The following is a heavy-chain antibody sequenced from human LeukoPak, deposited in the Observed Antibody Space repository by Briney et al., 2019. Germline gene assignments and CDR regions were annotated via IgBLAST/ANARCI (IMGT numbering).Heavy chain of an antibody. J-gene: IGHJ4*02. CDR3: ARDGSGSCYDY. CDR1: GFTFSSYS. Sequence: GESLKISCAASGFTFSSYSMNWVRQAPGKGLEWVSSISSSSSYIYYADSVKGRFTISRDNAKNSLYLQMNSLRAEDTAVYYCARDGSGSCYDYWGQGTLVTVSS. CDR2: ISSSSSYI. D-gene: IGHD2-15*01. V-gene: IGHV3-21*01.